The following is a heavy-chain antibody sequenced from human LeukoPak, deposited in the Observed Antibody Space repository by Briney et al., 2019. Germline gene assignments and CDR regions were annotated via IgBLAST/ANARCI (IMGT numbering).Heavy chain of an antibody. J-gene: IGHJ4*02. Sequence: GGSLRLSCAASGFTFSSYSMNWVRQAPGKGLEWVSAISGSGGSTYYADSVKGRFTISRDNSKNTLYLQMNSLRAEDTAVYYCAKAGAVVVVAAKFFDYWGQGTLVTVSS. V-gene: IGHV3-23*01. D-gene: IGHD2-15*01. CDR1: GFTFSSYS. CDR2: ISGSGGST. CDR3: AKAGAVVVVAAKFFDY.